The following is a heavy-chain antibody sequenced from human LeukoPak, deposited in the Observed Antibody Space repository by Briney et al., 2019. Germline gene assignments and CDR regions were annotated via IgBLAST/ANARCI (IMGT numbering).Heavy chain of an antibody. CDR3: ARDIGYRYGSGWYPSDY. V-gene: IGHV3-7*01. CDR1: GFTFSSYW. CDR2: IKQDGSEK. D-gene: IGHD6-19*01. J-gene: IGHJ4*02. Sequence: GGSLRLSCAASGFTFSSYWMSWVRQAPGKGLEWVANIKQDGSEKYYVDSVKGRFTISRDDAKNSLYLQMNSLRAEDTAVYYCARDIGYRYGSGWYPSDYWGQGTLVTVSS.